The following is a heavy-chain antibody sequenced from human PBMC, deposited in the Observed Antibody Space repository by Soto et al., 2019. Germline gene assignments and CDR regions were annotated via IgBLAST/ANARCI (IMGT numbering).Heavy chain of an antibody. CDR1: GYTFTGYY. CDR3: ARGGASSGLRDYYYGMDV. Sequence: GASVKVSCKASGYTFTGYYMHWVRQAPGQGLEWMGWINPNSGGTNYAQKFQGWVTMTRDTSISTAYMELSRLRSDDTAVYYCARGGASSGLRDYYYGMDVWGQGTTVTVSS. V-gene: IGHV1-2*04. D-gene: IGHD6-19*01. CDR2: INPNSGGT. J-gene: IGHJ6*02.